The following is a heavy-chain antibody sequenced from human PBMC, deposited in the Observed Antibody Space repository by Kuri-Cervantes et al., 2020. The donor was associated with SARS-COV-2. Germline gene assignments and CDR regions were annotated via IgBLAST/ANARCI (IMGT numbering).Heavy chain of an antibody. Sequence: ASVKVSCKASGYTFTGYYMHWVRQAPGQGLEWMGWIKPNSGGTNYAQKFQGRVTMTRDTSISTAYMELSRLRSDDTAVYYCARDAVLAAGYFDYWGQGTLVTVSS. CDR1: GYTFTGYY. D-gene: IGHD6-13*01. V-gene: IGHV1-2*02. CDR3: ARDAVLAAGYFDY. CDR2: IKPNSGGT. J-gene: IGHJ4*02.